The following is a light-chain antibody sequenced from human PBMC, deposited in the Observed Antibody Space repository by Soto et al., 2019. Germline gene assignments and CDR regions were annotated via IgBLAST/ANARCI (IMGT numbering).Light chain of an antibody. V-gene: IGKV3-20*01. CDR2: AAS. CDR3: QQYSRSPET. J-gene: IGKJ1*01. CDR1: QNVGSSY. Sequence: EIVLTQSPDTLSLSPGEGATLSCRASQNVGSSYLAWYQQKTGHSPRLLIYAASTRAAGIPDRFTGGGSGTDFTLTISRLEPEDFAVYYCQQYSRSPETFGQGTKVEI.